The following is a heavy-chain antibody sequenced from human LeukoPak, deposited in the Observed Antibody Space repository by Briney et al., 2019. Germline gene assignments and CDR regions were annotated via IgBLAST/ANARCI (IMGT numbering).Heavy chain of an antibody. CDR2: IYHRGST. CDR1: GGSISIGGYS. CDR3: ARGGLRRLNWFDP. J-gene: IGHJ5*02. Sequence: SETLSLTCAVSGGSISIGGYSWSWIRQPPGKGLEWIGYIYHRGSTYYNPSLKSRVTISVDRSKNQFSLKLSSVTAADTAVYYCARGGLRRLNWFDPWGQGTLVTVSS. D-gene: IGHD4-17*01. V-gene: IGHV4-30-2*01.